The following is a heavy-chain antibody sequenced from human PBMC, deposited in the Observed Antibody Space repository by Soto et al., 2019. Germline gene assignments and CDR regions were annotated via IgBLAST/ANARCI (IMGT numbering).Heavy chain of an antibody. CDR1: GGSISSGDYY. CDR2: TYYSGST. Sequence: SETLSLTCTVSGGSISSGDYYWSRIRQPPGKGLEWIGYTYYSGSTYYNPSIKSRVTISVDTSKNQFSLKLSSVTAADTAVYYCARSAGYDTPFEYWGEGTPVTVSS. CDR3: ARSAGYDTPFEY. J-gene: IGHJ4*02. V-gene: IGHV4-30-4*01. D-gene: IGHD5-12*01.